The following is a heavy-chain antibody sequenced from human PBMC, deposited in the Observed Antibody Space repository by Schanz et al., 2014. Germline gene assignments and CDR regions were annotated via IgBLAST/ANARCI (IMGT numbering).Heavy chain of an antibody. CDR1: GHPFTAYY. Sequence: QVPLVQSGAEVKKPGASVTVSCKASGHPFTAYYMHWVRQAPGQGLEWMGVINPSGGSTIYAQKFQGRVTMTRDTSTSTVYMELSSLRSEDTAVYYCARGTRVRTTDFWSGLYYFDYWGQGTLVTVSS. CDR3: ARGTRVRTTDFWSGLYYFDY. CDR2: INPSGGST. V-gene: IGHV1-46*01. D-gene: IGHD3-3*01. J-gene: IGHJ4*02.